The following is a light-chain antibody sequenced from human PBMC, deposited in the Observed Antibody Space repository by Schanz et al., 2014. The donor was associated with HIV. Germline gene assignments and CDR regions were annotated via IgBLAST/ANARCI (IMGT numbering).Light chain of an antibody. CDR2: KAS. CDR1: QNIGTW. V-gene: IGKV1-5*03. Sequence: QMIQSPSTLSASVGDRVTITCRASQNIGTWLAWYQQRPGKAPNLLIYKASNLHTGVPSRFSGSGSGTEFTLTISSLQPGDFATYYCLQYNDDVYTFGQGTKLEIK. J-gene: IGKJ2*01. CDR3: LQYNDDVYT.